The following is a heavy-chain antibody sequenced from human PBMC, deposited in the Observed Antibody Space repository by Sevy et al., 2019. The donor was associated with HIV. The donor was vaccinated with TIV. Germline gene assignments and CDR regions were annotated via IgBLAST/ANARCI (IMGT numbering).Heavy chain of an antibody. D-gene: IGHD3-16*01. CDR1: GGSISSSDYY. Sequence: SETLSLTCTVPGGSISSSDYYWSWIRQPPGKGLEWIGYISYSRNTYYSPSLKSRVTLSGDTSQNQFSLNLRSVTAADMAVYYCARRFYVDYSDVFDIWGQGTVVTVSS. CDR2: ISYSRNT. CDR3: ARRFYVDYSDVFDI. J-gene: IGHJ3*02. V-gene: IGHV4-30-4*01.